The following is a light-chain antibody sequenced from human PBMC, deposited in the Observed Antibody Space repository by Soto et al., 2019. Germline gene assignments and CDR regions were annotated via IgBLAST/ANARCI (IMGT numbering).Light chain of an antibody. CDR1: QNVGNN. CDR3: QQFNNWPPWT. CDR2: GAS. Sequence: EIVMTQSPAPLSVSPGERATLSCRASQNVGNNLVWYQQKPGQAPRLLIYGASTRAAGIPDRFSGSGSGTEFILTISGLQSDDFAVYYCQQFNNWPPWTLGQGTKVDIK. V-gene: IGKV3-15*01. J-gene: IGKJ1*01.